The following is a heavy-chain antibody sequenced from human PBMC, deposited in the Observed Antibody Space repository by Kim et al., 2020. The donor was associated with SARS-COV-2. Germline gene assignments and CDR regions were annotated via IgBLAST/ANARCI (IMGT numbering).Heavy chain of an antibody. J-gene: IGHJ4*02. CDR2: DGSGK. V-gene: IGHV3-7*03. D-gene: IGHD2-21*01. Sequence: DGSGKYYVGSVKGRFTISRDNAKNSVYLQMNSLGVEDTAVYYCVRGGRLWWGQGTLVTVSS. CDR3: VRGGRLW.